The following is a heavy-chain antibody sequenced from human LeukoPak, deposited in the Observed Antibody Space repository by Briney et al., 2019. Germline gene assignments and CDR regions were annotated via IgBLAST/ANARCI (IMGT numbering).Heavy chain of an antibody. CDR2: IHPSGST. CDR1: GGSFRVYY. CDR3: VGDPYYGDYAFFDS. V-gene: IGHV4-34*01. Sequence: SETLSLTCAVYGGSFRVYYWSWYRQPPGKGLEWIGEIHPSGSTHYNPSLESRVIISIDTSKNQFSLKVNSVTAADTAVYYCVGDPYYGDYAFFDSWGQGTLVTVSS. J-gene: IGHJ4*02. D-gene: IGHD4-17*01.